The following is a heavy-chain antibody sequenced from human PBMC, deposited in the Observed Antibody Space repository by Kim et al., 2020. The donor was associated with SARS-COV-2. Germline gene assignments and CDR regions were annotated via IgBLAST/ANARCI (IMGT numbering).Heavy chain of an antibody. J-gene: IGHJ4*02. CDR1: GGSISSSSYY. CDR3: ARERSDSGSYYADY. CDR2: IYYSGST. V-gene: IGHV4-39*02. D-gene: IGHD1-26*01. Sequence: SQTLSLTCTVSGGSISSSSYYWGWIRQPPGKGLEWIGSIYYSGSTYYNPSLKSRVTISVDTSKNQFSLKLSSVTAADTAVYYCARERSDSGSYYADYWGQGTLVTVAS.